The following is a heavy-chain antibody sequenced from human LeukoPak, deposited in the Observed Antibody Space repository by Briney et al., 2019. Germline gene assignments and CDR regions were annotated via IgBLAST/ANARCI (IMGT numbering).Heavy chain of an antibody. D-gene: IGHD7-27*01. V-gene: IGHV6-1*01. CDR2: TYYRSKWRN. CDR3: ARLENWVFDY. Sequence: SPTLSLTFAISGDSVSINSAAWNWIRQSPSRGLEWLGRTYYRSKWRNDYAVSVKSRITVNPDTSKNQSSLQLFSVPPEDTAVYYCARLENWVFDYWGQGTLVTVSS. J-gene: IGHJ4*02. CDR1: GDSVSINSAA.